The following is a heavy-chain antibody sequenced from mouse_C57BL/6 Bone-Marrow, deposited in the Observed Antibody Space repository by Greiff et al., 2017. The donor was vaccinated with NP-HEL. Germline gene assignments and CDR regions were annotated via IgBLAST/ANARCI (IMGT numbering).Heavy chain of an antibody. CDR3: ASLSGSWFAY. CDR2: INPNNGGT. D-gene: IGHD3-2*02. Sequence: VQLQQSGPELVKPGASVKISCQASGYTFTDYYMNWVKQSHGQSLEWIGDINPNNGGTSYNQKFKGKATLTVDKSSSTAYMELRSLTSEDSAVYYCASLSGSWFAYWGQGTLVTVSA. V-gene: IGHV1-26*01. J-gene: IGHJ3*01. CDR1: GYTFTDYY.